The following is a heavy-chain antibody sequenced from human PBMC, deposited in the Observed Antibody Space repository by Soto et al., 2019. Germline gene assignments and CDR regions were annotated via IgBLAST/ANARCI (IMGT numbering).Heavy chain of an antibody. CDR3: AREQSDTSAWYFYVY. Sequence: ASVKVSCKASGYSFTNYHIHWVRQAPGQGLEWMGVINPSDGRASYAQKFQGRVSMTRDTSTDTVYMEVSSLTSEDTAVYYCAREQSDTSAWYFYVYWGQGTVVTVSS. CDR1: GYSFTNYH. J-gene: IGHJ4*02. D-gene: IGHD6-19*01. CDR2: INPSDGRA. V-gene: IGHV1-46*01.